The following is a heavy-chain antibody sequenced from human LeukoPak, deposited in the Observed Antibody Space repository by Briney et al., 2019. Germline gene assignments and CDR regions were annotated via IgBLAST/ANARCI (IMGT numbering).Heavy chain of an antibody. D-gene: IGHD6-6*01. CDR1: GYTFTGYY. V-gene: IGHV1-2*02. Sequence: ASVKVSCKASGYTFTGYYMHWVRQAPGQGLEWMGWINPNSGGTNYAQKFQRRVTMTRDTSISTAYMELSRLRSDDTAVYYCARSSSPHGNWFDPWGQGTLVTVSS. CDR3: ARSSSPHGNWFDP. CDR2: INPNSGGT. J-gene: IGHJ5*02.